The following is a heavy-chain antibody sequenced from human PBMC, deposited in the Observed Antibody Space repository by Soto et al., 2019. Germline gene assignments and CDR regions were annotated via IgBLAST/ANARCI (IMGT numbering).Heavy chain of an antibody. V-gene: IGHV3-30*18. D-gene: IGHD2-8*02. J-gene: IGHJ5*02. CDR2: ISYDGSNK. Sequence: QVQLVESGGGVVQPGRSLRLSCAASGFTFSSYGMHWVRQAPGKGLEWGAVISYDGSNKYYADSVKGRITISRDNSKNTLYLQMNSLRAEDTAVYYCAKGVVYANNWFDPWGQGTLVTVSS. CDR1: GFTFSSYG. CDR3: AKGVVYANNWFDP.